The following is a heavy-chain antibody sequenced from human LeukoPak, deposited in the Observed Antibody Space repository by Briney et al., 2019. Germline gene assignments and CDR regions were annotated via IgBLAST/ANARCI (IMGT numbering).Heavy chain of an antibody. Sequence: SETLSLTCTVSGGSISSSSYYWGWIRQPPGKGLEWIGSIYYSGSTYYNPSLKSRVTISVDTSKNQFSLKLSSVTAADTAVYYCARESGSYYGPGYFDYWGQGTLVTVSS. CDR3: ARESGSYYGPGYFDY. CDR1: GGSISSSSYY. CDR2: IYYSGST. D-gene: IGHD1-26*01. V-gene: IGHV4-39*07. J-gene: IGHJ4*02.